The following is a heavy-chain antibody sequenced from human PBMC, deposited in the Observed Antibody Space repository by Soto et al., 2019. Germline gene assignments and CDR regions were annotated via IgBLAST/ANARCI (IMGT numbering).Heavy chain of an antibody. D-gene: IGHD3-22*01. CDR2: IYYSGST. Sequence: QVQLQESGPGLVKPSETLSLTCTVSGGSISSYYWSWIRQPPGKGLEWIGYIYYSGSTNYNPSLKSRVTISVDTSKNQFSLKLSSVTAADTAVYYCARRKDLYYYDSSGYTPHYWYFDLWGRGTLVTVSS. V-gene: IGHV4-59*01. J-gene: IGHJ2*01. CDR1: GGSISSYY. CDR3: ARRKDLYYYDSSGYTPHYWYFDL.